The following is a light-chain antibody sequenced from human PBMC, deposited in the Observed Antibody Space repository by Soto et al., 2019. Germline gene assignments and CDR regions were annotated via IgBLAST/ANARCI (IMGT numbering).Light chain of an antibody. CDR3: ATWDDNVYV. Sequence: QSALTQPPSASGTPGQRVTISCSGSSSNIGSNSVSWYQQLPGTAPKLLIYTNSQRPLGVPVRFSGSKSGTSASLAIAGLQSEDEGDYYCATWDDNVYVFGTGTQLTVL. CDR2: TNS. CDR1: SSNIGSNS. V-gene: IGLV1-44*01. J-gene: IGLJ1*01.